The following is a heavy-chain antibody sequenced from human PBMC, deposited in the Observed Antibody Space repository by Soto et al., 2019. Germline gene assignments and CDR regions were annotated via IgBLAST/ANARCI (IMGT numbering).Heavy chain of an antibody. Sequence: SVKVSCKASGGTFSSYAISWVRQAPGQGLEWMGGIIPIFGTANYAQKFQGRVTITADESTSTAYMELSSLRSEDTAVYYCATSGDIVVVPAVLGDYYYGMDVWGQGTTVTVSS. J-gene: IGHJ6*02. CDR2: IIPIFGTA. D-gene: IGHD2-2*01. V-gene: IGHV1-69*13. CDR1: GGTFSSYA. CDR3: ATSGDIVVVPAVLGDYYYGMDV.